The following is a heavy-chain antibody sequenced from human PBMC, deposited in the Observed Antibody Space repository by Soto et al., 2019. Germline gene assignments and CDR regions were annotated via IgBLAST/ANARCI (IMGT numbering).Heavy chain of an antibody. V-gene: IGHV4-4*02. CDR3: ARKSWVRSGF. D-gene: IGHD3-16*01. CDR1: GGSISSSVW. CDR2: VFHSGGT. J-gene: IGHJ6*01. Sequence: SETLSLTCAVSGGSISSSVWWSWVRQPPGKGLEGIGGVFHSGGTNYNPSLKRRVTMSVDTSRSQFSLELHSVTAADTALYYGARKSWVRSGFWG.